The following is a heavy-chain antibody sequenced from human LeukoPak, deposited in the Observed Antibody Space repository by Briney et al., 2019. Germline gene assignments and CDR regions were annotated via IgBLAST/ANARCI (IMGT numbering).Heavy chain of an antibody. Sequence: PPERMSPACTNHDGSLNGYYWGCIRQPPGKRQKWIGEINHSGSTNYNPSLKSRVTISVDTSKNQFSLKLSSVTAADTAVYYCARGPTGYCSSTSCYSGFDPWGQGTLVTVSS. D-gene: IGHD2-2*02. CDR2: INHSGST. CDR1: DGSLNGYY. CDR3: ARGPTGYCSSTSCYSGFDP. V-gene: IGHV4-34*01. J-gene: IGHJ5*02.